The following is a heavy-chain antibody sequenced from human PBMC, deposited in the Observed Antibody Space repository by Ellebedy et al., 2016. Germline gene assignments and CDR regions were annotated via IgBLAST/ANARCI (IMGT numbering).Heavy chain of an antibody. V-gene: IGHV3-33*01. CDR2: IWYDGSNK. CDR1: GFTFSGYG. J-gene: IGHJ6*03. CDR3: ARNTASYYMDV. D-gene: IGHD2-21*02. Sequence: GESLKISXAASGFTFSGYGMHWVRQAPGKGLEWVAIIWYDGSNKYYADSVKGRFTISRDNSKNTLYLQMNSLRSEDTAIYYCARNTASYYMDVWGTGTTVTVSS.